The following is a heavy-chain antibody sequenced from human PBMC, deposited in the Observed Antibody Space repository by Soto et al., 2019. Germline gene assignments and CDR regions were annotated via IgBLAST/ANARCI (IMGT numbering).Heavy chain of an antibody. CDR1: GFSLTTRGVG. Sequence: QITLKESGPTLVKPTQTLTLTCTFSGFSLTTRGVGVGWIRQPPGKALECLALIYWDADKRYSPSLQSRLSSTKDTSKNQVVLTMTNVDPVDTATYYCAHIPNYYQYDWFDPWGQGTLVSVSS. D-gene: IGHD3-16*01. J-gene: IGHJ5*02. CDR3: AHIPNYYQYDWFDP. CDR2: IYWDADK. V-gene: IGHV2-5*02.